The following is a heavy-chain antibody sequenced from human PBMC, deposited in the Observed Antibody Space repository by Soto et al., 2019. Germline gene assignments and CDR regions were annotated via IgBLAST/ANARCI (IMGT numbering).Heavy chain of an antibody. CDR3: AKDRSVITIFGVVTNSAPDYYGMDV. Sequence: AGGSLRLSCAASGFTFSSYWMHWVRQAPGKRLVWVSRINYDGNNTSHADSVKGRFTISRDNSKSTLYLEMNSLRAEDTALYYCAKDRSVITIFGVVTNSAPDYYGMDVWGQGTTVTVSS. J-gene: IGHJ6*02. V-gene: IGHV3-74*01. D-gene: IGHD3-3*01. CDR2: INYDGNNT. CDR1: GFTFSSYW.